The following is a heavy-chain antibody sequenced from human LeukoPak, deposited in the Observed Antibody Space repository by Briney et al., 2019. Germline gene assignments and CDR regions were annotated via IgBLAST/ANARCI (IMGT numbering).Heavy chain of an antibody. CDR1: GGSMSGHF. D-gene: IGHD3-9*01. J-gene: IGHJ4*02. Sequence: SETLSLTCTVSGGSMSGHFWSWFRRPPGKGLENIGYIHSSGSTNYNPSYKSRVTVSLEMSKNQFSLSLSSTAADTAVYYCARDPGDTDWYNFDFWGQGILVTVSS. CDR2: IHSSGST. CDR3: ARDPGDTDWYNFDF. V-gene: IGHV4-59*11.